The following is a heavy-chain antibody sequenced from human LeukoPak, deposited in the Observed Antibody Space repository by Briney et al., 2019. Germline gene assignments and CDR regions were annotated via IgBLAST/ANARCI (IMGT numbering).Heavy chain of an antibody. J-gene: IGHJ1*01. V-gene: IGHV5-51*01. CDR2: IYPGDSDT. CDR1: GYSFTSYW. D-gene: IGHD2-21*02. CDR3: ARQSGGDDVYFQH. Sequence: GGSLQISCQGSGYSFTSYWIGWGRQVPGKGLEWMGIIYPGDSDTRYSPSFQGQVTISADKSISTAYLQWSSLKASDTAMYYCARQSGGDDVYFQHWGQGTLVTVSS.